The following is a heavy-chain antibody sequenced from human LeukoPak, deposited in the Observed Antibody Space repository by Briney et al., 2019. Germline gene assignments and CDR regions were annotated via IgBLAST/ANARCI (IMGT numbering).Heavy chain of an antibody. Sequence: ASVKVSCKASGYTFTGYYMHWVRQAPGQGLEWMGWINPNSGGTNYAQKFQGRVTMTRDTSISTAYMELSRLRSGDTAVYYCARDPVDTAMVSYYYYYMDVWGKGTTVTVSS. CDR2: INPNSGGT. D-gene: IGHD5-18*01. CDR1: GYTFTGYY. CDR3: ARDPVDTAMVSYYYYYMDV. V-gene: IGHV1-2*02. J-gene: IGHJ6*03.